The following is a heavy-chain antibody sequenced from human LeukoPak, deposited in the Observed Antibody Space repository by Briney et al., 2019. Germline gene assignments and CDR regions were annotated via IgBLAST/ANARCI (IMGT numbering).Heavy chain of an antibody. V-gene: IGHV3-30*18. CDR3: AKGPLLWD. CDR2: ISYDGTNK. D-gene: IGHD2/OR15-2a*01. CDR1: GFTFNTYG. Sequence: PGGSLRLSCAVSGFTFNTYGIHWVRQTPNMGLEWVALISYDGTNKYYADSVKGRFTISRDNSKNTLYLQMDSLRAEDTAVYYCAKGPLLWDWGQGTLVTVSS. J-gene: IGHJ4*02.